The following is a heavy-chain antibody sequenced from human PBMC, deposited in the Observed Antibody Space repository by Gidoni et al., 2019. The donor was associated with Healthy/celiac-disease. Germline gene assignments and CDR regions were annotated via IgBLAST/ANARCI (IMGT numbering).Heavy chain of an antibody. V-gene: IGHV3-30*18. CDR3: AKDFGQWLVLYFDY. CDR1: GFTFSSYG. CDR2: ISYDGSNK. Sequence: QVQLVESGGGVVQPGRSLRLSCAASGFTFSSYGMHWVRQAPGKGLEWVAVISYDGSNKYYADSVKGRFTISRDNSKNTLYLQMNSLRAEDTAVYYCAKDFGQWLVLYFDYWGQGTLVTVSS. D-gene: IGHD6-19*01. J-gene: IGHJ4*02.